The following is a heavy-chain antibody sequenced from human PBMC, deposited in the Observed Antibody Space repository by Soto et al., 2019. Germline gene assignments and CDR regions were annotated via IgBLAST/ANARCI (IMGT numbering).Heavy chain of an antibody. CDR2: VNPDTAGT. V-gene: IGHV1-2*02. D-gene: IGHD3-3*01. J-gene: IGHJ6*02. CDR3: ARDARLPYGWVGFWEDGMDV. CDR1: GYTVTGNT. Sequence: SVTHSSKASGYTVTGNTIHWVPQAPGQGREWMGWVNPDTAGTTSAQKIQGMVTMNMETSVTTAYMDPSRLTSDDTAVYYWARDARLPYGWVGFWEDGMDVWGQGTRVT.